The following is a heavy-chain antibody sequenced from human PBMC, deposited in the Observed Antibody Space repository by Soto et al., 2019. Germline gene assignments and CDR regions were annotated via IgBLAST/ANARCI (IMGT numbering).Heavy chain of an antibody. Sequence: EVQVVESGGGLVQPGGSLRLSCAASGFTFSDYWMSWVRQAPGKGLEWVANIKQDGSEKYYVDSVKGRFTISRDNAKNSLYVQMKSLRAEDTAVYYLARGYGLHDYWGQGTLVTVSS. J-gene: IGHJ4*02. CDR3: ARGYGLHDY. V-gene: IGHV3-7*04. D-gene: IGHD3-3*01. CDR1: GFTFSDYW. CDR2: IKQDGSEK.